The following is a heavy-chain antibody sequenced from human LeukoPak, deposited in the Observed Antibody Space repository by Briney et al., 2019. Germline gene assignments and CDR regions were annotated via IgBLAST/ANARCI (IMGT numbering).Heavy chain of an antibody. V-gene: IGHV3-23*01. CDR1: GFTFSSYA. J-gene: IGHJ4*02. Sequence: GGSLRLSCAASGFTFSSYAMSWVRQAPGKGLEWVSAISGSGGSTYYADSVKGRFTISRDNSKNTLYLQMNSLRAEDTAVYYCARDSAGVSSFDYWGQGTLVTVSS. CDR3: ARDSAGVSSFDY. CDR2: ISGSGGST. D-gene: IGHD3-10*01.